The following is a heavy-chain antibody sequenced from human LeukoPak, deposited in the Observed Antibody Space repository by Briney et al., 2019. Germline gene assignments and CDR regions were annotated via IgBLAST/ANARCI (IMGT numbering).Heavy chain of an antibody. CDR2: ISGSGGST. D-gene: IGHD4-17*01. J-gene: IGHJ4*02. V-gene: IGHV3-23*01. CDR3: ASSTVTRTDYFDY. CDR1: GFTFSSYG. Sequence: PGGSLRLSCAASGFTFSSYGMSWVRQAPGKGLEWVSAISGSGGSTYYADSVKGRFTISRDNSKNTLYLQMNSLRAEDTAVYYCASSTVTRTDYFDYWGQGTLVTVSS.